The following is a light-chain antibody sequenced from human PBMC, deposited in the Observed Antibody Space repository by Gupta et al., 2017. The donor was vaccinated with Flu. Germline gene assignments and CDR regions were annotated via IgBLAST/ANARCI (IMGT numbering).Light chain of an antibody. CDR1: LGPVHIDVNTD. J-gene: IGKJ1*01. CDR2: QVS. CDR3: IQGSNWPRA. Sequence: DVMTQSPLSLPVTLGQPSTISCSASLGPVHIDVNTDLHWYQQSPGQAPRRLIYQVSYRESGVPDRFSGSGSGTDFTLSIIRVEAEDIAVYYCIQGSNWPRAFGQGTKVEIK. V-gene: IGKV2-30*02.